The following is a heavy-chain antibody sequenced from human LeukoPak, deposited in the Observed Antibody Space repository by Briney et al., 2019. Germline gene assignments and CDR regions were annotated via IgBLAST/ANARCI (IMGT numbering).Heavy chain of an antibody. CDR2: ISYDGSNK. Sequence: GRSLRLSCAASGFTFSSYAMHWVRQAPGKGLEWVAVISYDGSNKYYADSVKGRFTISRDNSKNTLYLQMSSLRAEDTAVYYCAKMERSSSVNYWGQGTLVTVSS. CDR1: GFTFSSYA. D-gene: IGHD6-13*01. V-gene: IGHV3-30-3*02. CDR3: AKMERSSSVNY. J-gene: IGHJ4*02.